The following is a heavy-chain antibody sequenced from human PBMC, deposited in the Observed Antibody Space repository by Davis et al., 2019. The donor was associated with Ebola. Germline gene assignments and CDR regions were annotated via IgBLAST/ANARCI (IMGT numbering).Heavy chain of an antibody. Sequence: PGGSLRLSCAASGFTFSGYAMSWVRQSPGKGLEWVAVISHDERETFYADSVKGRFTISRDNSNNTLFLQMNNLRGEDTALYYCGRAVPGREDFDYWGQGTLVTVSS. J-gene: IGHJ4*02. CDR1: GFTFSGYA. D-gene: IGHD6-19*01. V-gene: IGHV3-30*03. CDR3: GRAVPGREDFDY. CDR2: ISHDERET.